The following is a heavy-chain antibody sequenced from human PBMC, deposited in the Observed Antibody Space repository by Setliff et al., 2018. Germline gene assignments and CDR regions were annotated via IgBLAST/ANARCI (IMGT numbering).Heavy chain of an antibody. Sequence: PGGSLRLSCAVSGFTFSSYAMSWVRQAPGKGLEWVSSISDSGGNTYHADSVKGRFTISRDNSKNTLYLQMIRLRAEDTAVYYCARNSIGYYFEPWGQGTLVTVSS. CDR3: ARNSIGYYFEP. CDR1: GFTFSSYA. CDR2: ISDSGGNT. J-gene: IGHJ5*02. D-gene: IGHD3-22*01. V-gene: IGHV3-23*01.